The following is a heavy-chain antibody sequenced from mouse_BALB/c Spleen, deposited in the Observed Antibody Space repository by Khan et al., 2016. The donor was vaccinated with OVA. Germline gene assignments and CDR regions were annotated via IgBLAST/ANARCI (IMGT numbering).Heavy chain of an antibody. V-gene: IGHV1S81*02. D-gene: IGHD2-10*02. J-gene: IGHJ3*01. CDR2: INPSNGGT. CDR3: TRSGYANPFAY. Sequence: QIQLVQSGAELVKPGASVRLSCKASGYTFSSYYMYWVKQRPGQGLEWIGGINPSNGGTNFNEKFKTKATLTVDKSSSTAYMQLSGLTSEDSAVYYCTRSGYANPFAYWGQGTLVTVSA. CDR1: GYTFSSYY.